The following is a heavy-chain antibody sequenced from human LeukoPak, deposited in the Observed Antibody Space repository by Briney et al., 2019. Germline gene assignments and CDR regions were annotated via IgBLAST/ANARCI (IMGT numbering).Heavy chain of an antibody. D-gene: IGHD4-11*01. V-gene: IGHV5-51*01. J-gene: IGHJ6*02. CDR1: GYSFTSFW. CDR3: ATTTVTTIYYYGMDV. CDR2: IYPGDSNT. Sequence: GESLKISCKGSGYSFTSFWIGWVRQMPGKGLEWMGIIYPGDSNTRYSPSFQGQVTISADKSISTAYLQWSSLKASDTAMYYCATTTVTTIYYYGMDVWGPGTTVTVSS.